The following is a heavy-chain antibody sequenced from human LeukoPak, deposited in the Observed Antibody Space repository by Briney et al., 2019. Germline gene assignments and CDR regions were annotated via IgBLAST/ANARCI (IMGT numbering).Heavy chain of an antibody. Sequence: PGGSLRLSCAASGFTFSSYAMSWVRQALGKGLEWVSAISGSGGSTYYADSVKGRFTISRDNSKNTLYLQMNSLRAEDTAVYYCAKDFEVASYNWFDPWGQGTLVTVSS. D-gene: IGHD3-3*01. CDR1: GFTFSSYA. V-gene: IGHV3-23*01. CDR3: AKDFEVASYNWFDP. J-gene: IGHJ5*02. CDR2: ISGSGGST.